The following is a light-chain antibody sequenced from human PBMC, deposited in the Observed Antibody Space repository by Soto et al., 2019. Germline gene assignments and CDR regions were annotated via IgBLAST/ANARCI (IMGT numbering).Light chain of an antibody. J-gene: IGLJ1*01. CDR3: CSYTSSNTYV. CDR1: SSDVGGFVY. V-gene: IGLV2-14*03. Sequence: QSALTQPASVSGSLGQSITISCTGTSSDVGGFVYVSWYQHQPGKAPKLIIYDVTSRPSGVSSHFSGSKSGNTASLTISGLLAEDEADYHCCSYTSSNTYVFGTGTKVTVL. CDR2: DVT.